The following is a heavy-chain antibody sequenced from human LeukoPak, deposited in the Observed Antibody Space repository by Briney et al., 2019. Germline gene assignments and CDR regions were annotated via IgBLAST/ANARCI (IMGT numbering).Heavy chain of an antibody. V-gene: IGHV4-61*02. CDR3: ARDVLSHSYYYMDV. J-gene: IGHJ6*03. CDR1: GGSHSSGRYY. Sequence: SETLSLTCTVSGGSHSSGRYYWSWIRQTAVKGLQWIGRIYISGSTNYSPSLKSRVTISLDTSNNQFSLNLSSVTAADTAVYYCARDVLSHSYYYMDVWGKGTTVTVSS. CDR2: IYISGST. D-gene: IGHD5/OR15-5a*01.